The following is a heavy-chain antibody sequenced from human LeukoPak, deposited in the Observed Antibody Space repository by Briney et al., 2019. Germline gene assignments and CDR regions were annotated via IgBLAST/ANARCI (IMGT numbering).Heavy chain of an antibody. CDR3: ARGNMIVVAYYYYYGMDV. CDR1: GYTFTSYY. D-gene: IGHD3-22*01. J-gene: IGHJ6*02. V-gene: IGHV1-46*01. CDR2: FNPSGGST. Sequence: GASVKVSCKASGYTFTSYYIYWVRQAPGQGLEWVGIFNPSGGSTRYAQKFQGRVTMTRDTSTSTVYMELSSLRSEDTAVYYCARGNMIVVAYYYYYGMDVWGQGTTVTVSS.